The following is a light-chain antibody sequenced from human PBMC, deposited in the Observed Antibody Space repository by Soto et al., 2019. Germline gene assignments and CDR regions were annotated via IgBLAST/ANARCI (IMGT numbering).Light chain of an antibody. CDR1: SSDVGGYNY. J-gene: IGLJ3*02. Sequence: QSVLTQPASVSGSPGQSIAISCTGTSSDVGGYNYVSWYQQHPGKAPKLMIYEVINRPSGVSNRFSGSKSGNTASLTISGLQAEDEADYYCSSYTTKNTWVFGGGTKLTVL. CDR3: SSYTTKNTWV. V-gene: IGLV2-14*01. CDR2: EVI.